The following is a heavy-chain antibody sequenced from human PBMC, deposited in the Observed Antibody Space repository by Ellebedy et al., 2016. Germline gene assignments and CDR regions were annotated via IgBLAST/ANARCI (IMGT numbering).Heavy chain of an antibody. D-gene: IGHD3-16*02. CDR2: INHSGST. CDR1: GGSLRGYY. J-gene: IGHJ4*02. V-gene: IGHV4-34*01. Sequence: SETLSLTCAVYGGSLRGYYWSWIRQPPGKGLEWIGEINHSGSTNYNPSLKSRVTISVDTSKNQFSLKLSSVTAADTAVYYCARCWGSYRPLDYWGQGALVTVSS. CDR3: ARCWGSYRPLDY.